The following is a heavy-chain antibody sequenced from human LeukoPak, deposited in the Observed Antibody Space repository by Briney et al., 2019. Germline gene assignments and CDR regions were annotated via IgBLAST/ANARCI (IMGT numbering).Heavy chain of an antibody. V-gene: IGHV3-23*01. CDR3: AEDQRNSRGYSGYDQRVFDY. D-gene: IGHD5-12*01. J-gene: IGHJ4*02. CDR2: ISGSGGST. CDR1: GFTFSSYA. Sequence: PGGSLRLSCAASGFTFSSYAMSWVRQAPGKGLEWVSAISGSGGSTYYADSVKGWFTISRDNSKNTLYLQMNSLRAEDTAVYYCAEDQRNSRGYSGYDQRVFDYWGRGTLVTVSS.